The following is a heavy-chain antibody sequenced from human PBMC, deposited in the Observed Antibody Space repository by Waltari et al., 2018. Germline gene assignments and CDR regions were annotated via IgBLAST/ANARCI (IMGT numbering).Heavy chain of an antibody. D-gene: IGHD2-15*01. J-gene: IGHJ4*02. V-gene: IGHV3-23*01. CDR2: ISNSGDMT. CDR3: ASAPRPMVSAPFDY. Sequence: ESGGGLVQPGGSLRLSCSGFGFSDYTMAWVRQAPGKGLEWVSGISNSGDMTSYADSVKGRFTISRDTSKNTLFLQMNGLRAEDTAIYYCASAPRPMVSAPFDYWGQGVLVTVSS. CDR1: GFSDYT.